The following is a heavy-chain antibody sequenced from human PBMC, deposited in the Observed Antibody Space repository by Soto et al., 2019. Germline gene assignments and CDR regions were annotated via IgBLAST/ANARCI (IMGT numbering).Heavy chain of an antibody. CDR3: ARCPIDHNWFDP. CDR2: VFYTGFT. J-gene: IGHJ5*02. Sequence: SETLSLTCAVSGGSISGSYYYWGWLRQSPGRGPEWIGSVFYTGFTSYNPSLESRVSVSVDTSKNQFSLRLTSVTAADTAVYYCARCPIDHNWFDPWGQGTLVTVSS. V-gene: IGHV4-39*07. D-gene: IGHD3-9*01. CDR1: GGSISGSYYY.